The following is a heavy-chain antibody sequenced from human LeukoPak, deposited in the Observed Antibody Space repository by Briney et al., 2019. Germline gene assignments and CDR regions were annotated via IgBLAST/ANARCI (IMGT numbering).Heavy chain of an antibody. CDR2: IYYSGST. J-gene: IGHJ4*02. CDR3: ARNVPDYYCSGGSCYPDYFDY. V-gene: IGHV4-39*07. D-gene: IGHD2-15*01. Sequence: PSETLSLTCTVSGGSISSSSYYWGWIRQPPGKGLEWIGSIYYSGSTYYNPSLKSRVTISVDTSKNQFSLKLSSVTAADTAVYYCARNVPDYYCSGGSCYPDYFDYWGQGTLVTVSS. CDR1: GGSISSSSYY.